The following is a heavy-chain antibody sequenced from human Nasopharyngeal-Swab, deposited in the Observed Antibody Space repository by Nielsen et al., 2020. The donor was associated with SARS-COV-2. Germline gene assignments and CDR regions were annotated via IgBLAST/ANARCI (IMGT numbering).Heavy chain of an antibody. J-gene: IGHJ6*02. CDR3: ARHGDPSRMPSYSTYYYYGMDV. D-gene: IGHD2-21*01. CDR2: IYHSGST. Sequence: WIRQPPGKGLEWIGEIYHSGSTNYNPSLKSRVTISVDKSKNQFSLKLSSVTAADTAVYYCARHGDPSRMPSYSTYYYYGMDVWGQGTTVTVSS. V-gene: IGHV4-4*02.